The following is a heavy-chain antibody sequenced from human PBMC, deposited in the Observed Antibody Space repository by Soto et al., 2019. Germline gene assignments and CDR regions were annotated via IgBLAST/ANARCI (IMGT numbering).Heavy chain of an antibody. CDR1: GFTFSSYW. CDR3: TIDTFGPRDY. J-gene: IGHJ4*02. CDR2: INPDGSST. D-gene: IGHD3-16*01. Sequence: GGSLRLSCAASGFTFSSYWMHWVRQAPGKGLVWVSRINPDGSSTSYADSVKGRFTISRDNAKSTLFLQMNSLRAEDTAVYHCTIDTFGPRDYWGQGTLVTSPQ. V-gene: IGHV3-74*01.